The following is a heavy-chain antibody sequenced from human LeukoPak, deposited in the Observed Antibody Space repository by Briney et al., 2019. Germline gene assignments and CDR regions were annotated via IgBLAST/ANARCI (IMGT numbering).Heavy chain of an antibody. CDR2: FDPEDGET. V-gene: IGHV1-24*01. J-gene: IGHJ4*02. CDR3: ARSGAWTGSYFSFDY. CDR1: GYTLTELS. Sequence: ASVKVPCKVSGYTLTELSMHWVRQAPGKGLEWMGGFDPEDGETIYAQKFQGRVTMTEDTSTDTAYMELSSLRSEDTAVYYCARSGAWTGSYFSFDYWGQGTLVTVSS. D-gene: IGHD1-26*01.